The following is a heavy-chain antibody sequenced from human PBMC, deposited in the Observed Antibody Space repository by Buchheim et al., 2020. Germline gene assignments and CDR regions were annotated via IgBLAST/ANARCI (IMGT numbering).Heavy chain of an antibody. CDR3: ARKGAGYYYDSSGYKTGGMDV. V-gene: IGHV4-39*01. Sequence: QLQLQESGPGLVKPSETLSLTCTVSGGSISSSSYYWGWIRQPPGKGLEWIGSIYYSGSTYYNPSLKSRVTISVDTSKNQFSLKLSSVTAADTAVYYCARKGAGYYYDSSGYKTGGMDVWGQGTT. D-gene: IGHD3-22*01. CDR1: GGSISSSSYY. CDR2: IYYSGST. J-gene: IGHJ6*02.